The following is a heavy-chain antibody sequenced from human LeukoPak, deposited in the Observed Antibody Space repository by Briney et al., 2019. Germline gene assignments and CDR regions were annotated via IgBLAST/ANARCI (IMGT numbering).Heavy chain of an antibody. CDR1: GFTFSSYG. V-gene: IGHV3-30*03. Sequence: GGSLTLSCAVSGFTFSSYGTDWGWASPPEGLERVAVVSTNGTVQYYADSAKGGFTISRDNSRNSLYLRKNSMRAAATPVYYCARDRVGARFDYWGQGSLVTV. D-gene: IGHD2-15*01. CDR3: ARDRVGARFDY. CDR2: VSTNGTVQ. J-gene: IGHJ4*02.